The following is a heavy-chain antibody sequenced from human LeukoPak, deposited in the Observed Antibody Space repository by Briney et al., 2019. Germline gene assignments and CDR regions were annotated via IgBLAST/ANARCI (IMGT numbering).Heavy chain of an antibody. J-gene: IGHJ6*03. CDR3: ALWSCYMDV. Sequence: PAGSLRPSCVPSGFTFSGYGLSWVRQAPGKGLEWVSGISGSGNSTYYADSVKGRVTISRDSSKNTLSLLVDSLRAEDTAVYYCALWSCYMDVWGKGTTVTVSS. V-gene: IGHV3-23*01. CDR1: GFTFSGYG. CDR2: ISGSGNST. D-gene: IGHD2-8*02.